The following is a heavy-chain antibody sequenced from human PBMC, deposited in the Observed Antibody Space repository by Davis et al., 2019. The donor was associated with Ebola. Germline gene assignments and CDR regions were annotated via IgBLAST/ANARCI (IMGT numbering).Heavy chain of an antibody. Sequence: CTASGGSISRGGSYWTWIRQHPGKGLEWIGHIYYSGSTYYKPSLKSRVTISLDTSKNQFSLNLYSVTAADTAVYYCARDLRYDSSGSDYYFYMDVWGKGTTVTVSS. CDR3: ARDLRYDSSGSDYYFYMDV. D-gene: IGHD3-22*01. CDR1: GGSISRGGSY. CDR2: IYYSGST. J-gene: IGHJ6*03. V-gene: IGHV4-31*03.